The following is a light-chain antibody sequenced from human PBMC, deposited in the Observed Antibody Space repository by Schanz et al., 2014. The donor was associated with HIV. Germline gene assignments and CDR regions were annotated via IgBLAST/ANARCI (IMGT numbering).Light chain of an antibody. CDR2: AAS. CDR3: QQCVTYPYT. V-gene: IGKV1-39*01. Sequence: DVQMTQSPSSLSASVGDRVTITCRASQSISTFLNWYQQKPGKAPKLLIHAASSLQSGVPSRFSGSGSGTSFTLTITSLQPDDFATYYCQQCVTYPYTFGQGTKLDIK. J-gene: IGKJ2*01. CDR1: QSISTF.